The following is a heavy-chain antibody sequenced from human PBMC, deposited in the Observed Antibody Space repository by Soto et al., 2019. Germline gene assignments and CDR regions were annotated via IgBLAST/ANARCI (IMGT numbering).Heavy chain of an antibody. V-gene: IGHV6-1*01. CDR3: ARTAAGTQYYYYYGMDV. Sequence: SQTLSLTCAMSGDSVSXNSAAWNWIRQSPSRGLEWLGRTYYRSKWYNDYAVSVKSRITINPDTSKNQFSLQLNSVTPEDTAVYYCARTAAGTQYYYYYGMDVWGQGTTVTVSS. CDR2: TYYRSKWYN. CDR1: GDSVSXNSAA. D-gene: IGHD6-13*01. J-gene: IGHJ6*02.